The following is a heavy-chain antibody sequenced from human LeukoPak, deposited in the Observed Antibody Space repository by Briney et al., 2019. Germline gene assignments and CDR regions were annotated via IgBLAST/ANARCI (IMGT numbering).Heavy chain of an antibody. Sequence: SETLSLTCSVSGGSISNYYWSWIRQSPGKGLEWIGYIYYSGRTNYNPSLKSRVTISVDTSKNQFSLKLSSVTAADTAVYYCARTPGDYVGAFDIWGQGTMVTVPS. V-gene: IGHV4-59*01. CDR1: GGSISNYY. CDR3: ARTPGDYVGAFDI. J-gene: IGHJ3*02. CDR2: IYYSGRT. D-gene: IGHD4-17*01.